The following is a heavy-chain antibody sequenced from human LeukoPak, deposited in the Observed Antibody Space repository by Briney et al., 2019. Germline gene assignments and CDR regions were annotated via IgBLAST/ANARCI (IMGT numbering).Heavy chain of an antibody. D-gene: IGHD6-19*01. Sequence: ASVKVSCKASGYTFTSYDINWVRQAPGQGLEWMGWMNPNRGNTGYAQKFQGRVTMTRNTSISTAYMELSSLRSEDTAVYYCARSMQDSSGWYVSEYRYYGMYVWGQGTTVTVSS. V-gene: IGHV1-8*01. CDR3: ARSMQDSSGWYVSEYRYYGMYV. CDR2: MNPNRGNT. J-gene: IGHJ6*02. CDR1: GYTFTSYD.